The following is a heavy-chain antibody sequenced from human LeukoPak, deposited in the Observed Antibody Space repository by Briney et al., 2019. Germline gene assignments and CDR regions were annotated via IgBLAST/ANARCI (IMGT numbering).Heavy chain of an antibody. J-gene: IGHJ6*02. V-gene: IGHV3-48*03. Sequence: AGSLRLSCAASGFTFSSYEMNWVRQAPGKGLEWVSYISSSGSTIYYADSMKGRFTISRDNAKHSLYLQMNSLRAEDTAVYYCARDLYGSGSYYKNYYYGMDVWGQGTTVTVSS. CDR1: GFTFSSYE. CDR2: ISSSGSTI. D-gene: IGHD3-10*01. CDR3: ARDLYGSGSYYKNYYYGMDV.